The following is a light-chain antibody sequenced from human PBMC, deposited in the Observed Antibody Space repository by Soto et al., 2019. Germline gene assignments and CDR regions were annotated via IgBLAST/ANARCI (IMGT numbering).Light chain of an antibody. CDR3: QQYDNWWT. CDR2: AAS. CDR1: QSVSSN. Sequence: ETMMTQSPATLPVSPGERATLSCRASQSVSSNLAWYQQKPGQAPRVLIYAASTRATGIPDRFSGSGSGTGFTLTISSLHSEDFGVYYCQQYDNWWTFGQGTKVDIK. J-gene: IGKJ1*01. V-gene: IGKV3-15*01.